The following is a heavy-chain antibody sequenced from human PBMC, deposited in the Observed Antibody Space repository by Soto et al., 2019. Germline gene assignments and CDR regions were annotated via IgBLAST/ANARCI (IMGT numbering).Heavy chain of an antibody. J-gene: IGHJ5*02. Sequence: SETLSRTWIVSGDSISSSIQYWVWIRQPPGKGLEWIGSIHYSGTSYYNPSLKSRVTIFVDTSKNQLSLKLSSVTAADTAVYYCARHWIAGSSIPWGQGTLVTVSS. CDR1: GDSISSSIQY. CDR3: ARHWIAGSSIP. D-gene: IGHD2-21*01. CDR2: IHYSGTS. V-gene: IGHV4-39*01.